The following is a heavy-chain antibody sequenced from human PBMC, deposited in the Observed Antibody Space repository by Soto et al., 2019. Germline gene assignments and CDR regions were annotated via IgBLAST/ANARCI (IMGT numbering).Heavy chain of an antibody. CDR2: ISASGGAT. CDR1: GFTFSNYS. D-gene: IGHD2-2*01. V-gene: IGHV3-23*01. CDR3: AKRYCSSGSCYVGSWNFDL. Sequence: EVQLLESWGGLVQPGGSLRLSCEASGFTFSNYSLTWVRQPPGKGLEWVSLISASGGATYSADSVKGRFTISRDQSKNTLYLQMNSLRDEDTAVYYCAKRYCSSGSCYVGSWNFDLWGRGTLVTVSS. J-gene: IGHJ2*01.